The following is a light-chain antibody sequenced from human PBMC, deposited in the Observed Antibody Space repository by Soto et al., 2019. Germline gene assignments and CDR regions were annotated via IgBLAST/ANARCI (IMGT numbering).Light chain of an antibody. J-gene: IGKJ1*01. CDR3: EQYNNWPWT. Sequence: EIEMTQSPATLSVSPGERATLSCRASQSISNNVAWYQQKPGQAPRLLIYAASTRAIAIPARFSGSGSGTEFTLTISSLQSEDIALYYCEQYNNWPWTFGQGTKVEIK. V-gene: IGKV3-15*01. CDR1: QSISNN. CDR2: AAS.